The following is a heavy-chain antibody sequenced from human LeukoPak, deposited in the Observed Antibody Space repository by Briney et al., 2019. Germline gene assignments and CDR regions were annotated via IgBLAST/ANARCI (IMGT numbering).Heavy chain of an antibody. CDR3: ARQAGYYGSGSRVFYFDY. CDR2: IYYSGST. D-gene: IGHD3-10*01. CDR1: GGSISSYY. Sequence: SETLSLTCTVSGGSISSYYWGWIRQPPGKGLEWIGCIYYSGSTNYNPSLKSRVTISVDTSKNQFSLKLSSVTAADTAVYYCARQAGYYGSGSRVFYFDYWGQGTLVTVSS. V-gene: IGHV4-59*08. J-gene: IGHJ4*02.